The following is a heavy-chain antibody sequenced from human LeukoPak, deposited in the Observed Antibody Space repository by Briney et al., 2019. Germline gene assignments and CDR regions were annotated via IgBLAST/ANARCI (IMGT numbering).Heavy chain of an antibody. CDR3: ARDYYDSSGYGSFDY. J-gene: IGHJ4*02. CDR2: INPNSGGT. CDR1: GYTFTAYY. Sequence: ASVKVSCKASGYTFTAYYMHWVRQAPGQGLEWMGWINPNSGGTNYAQKFQGGVTMTRDTSISTAYMELSRLRSDDTAVFYCARDYYDSSGYGSFDYWGQGTLVTVSS. V-gene: IGHV1-2*02. D-gene: IGHD3-22*01.